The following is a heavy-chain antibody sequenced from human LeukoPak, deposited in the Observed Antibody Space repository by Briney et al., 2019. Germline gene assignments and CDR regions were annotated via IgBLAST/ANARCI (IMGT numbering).Heavy chain of an antibody. CDR1: GGSFSGYY. J-gene: IGHJ4*02. CDR3: ARRGYSYGWRHFDY. V-gene: IGHV4-34*01. Sequence: SETLSLTCAVYGGSFSGYYWSWIRQPPGKGLEWIGEINHSGSTNYNPSLKSRVTISVDTSKNQFSLKLSSVTAADTAVYYCARRGYSYGWRHFDYWGQGTLVTVSS. D-gene: IGHD5-18*01. CDR2: INHSGST.